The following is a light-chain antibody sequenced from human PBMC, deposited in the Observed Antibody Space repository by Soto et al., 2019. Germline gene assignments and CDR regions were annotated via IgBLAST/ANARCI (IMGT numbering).Light chain of an antibody. J-gene: IGLJ2*01. Sequence: QSALTQPASVSGSPGQSITISCTGTSSDVGGYNYVSWYQQHPGKAPKLMIYNVSNRPSGVSNRFSGSKSGNTASLTISGLQAEDEDHYYCCSFTSTNTVLFGGGTKLTVL. CDR2: NVS. CDR3: CSFTSTNTVL. V-gene: IGLV2-14*01. CDR1: SSDVGGYNY.